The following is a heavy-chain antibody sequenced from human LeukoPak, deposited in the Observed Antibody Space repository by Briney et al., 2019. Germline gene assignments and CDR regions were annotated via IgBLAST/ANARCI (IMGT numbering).Heavy chain of an antibody. Sequence: QTGGSLRLSCTASGFTFGDYAMSWVRQAPGKGLEWVGFIRSKAYGWTTEYAASVKGRFTSSRDDSKSIAYLQMNSLKTEDTAVYYCTRGEMYYDFWSGYYSDYWGQGTLVTVSS. CDR2: IRSKAYGWTT. D-gene: IGHD3-3*01. V-gene: IGHV3-49*04. CDR1: GFTFGDYA. J-gene: IGHJ4*02. CDR3: TRGEMYYDFWSGYYSDY.